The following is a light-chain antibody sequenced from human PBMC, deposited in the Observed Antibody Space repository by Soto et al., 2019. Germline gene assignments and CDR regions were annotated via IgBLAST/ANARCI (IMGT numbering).Light chain of an antibody. CDR3: CSYAGSSTHVV. Sequence: QSALTQPASVSGSPGQSITISCIGTSSDVGSYNLVSWYQQDPGKAPKLLIYEVSERPSGVSNRFSGSKSGNTASLTISGLQAEDEAEYYCCSYAGSSTHVVFGGGTQLTVL. CDR2: EVS. J-gene: IGLJ2*01. CDR1: SSDVGSYNL. V-gene: IGLV2-23*02.